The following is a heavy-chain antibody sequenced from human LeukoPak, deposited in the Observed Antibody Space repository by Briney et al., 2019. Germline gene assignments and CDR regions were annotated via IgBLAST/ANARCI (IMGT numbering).Heavy chain of an antibody. D-gene: IGHD2-15*01. V-gene: IGHV3-11*01. CDR1: GFPFSDYS. Sequence: PGGSLRLSYAASGFPFSDYSMSWIRQAPGKGLEWIAYISNTGTAIYYADSVKGRFTISRDNTKNSLFLQIHTLRADDTAVYYCARERLDGGYFGYWGQGTLVTVSS. CDR3: ARERLDGGYFGY. J-gene: IGHJ4*02. CDR2: ISNTGTAI.